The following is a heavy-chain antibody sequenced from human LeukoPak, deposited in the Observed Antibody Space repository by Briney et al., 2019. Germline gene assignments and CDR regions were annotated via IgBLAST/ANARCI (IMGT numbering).Heavy chain of an antibody. Sequence: GESLKISCKGSGYSFTTYWIAWVRQMPGKGLEWMGIIYPGDSDTRYSPSFQGQVTISADKSICTASLQWSSLKASDTAMYYCARQQVAYYYYYGMDVWGKGTTVTVSS. CDR2: IYPGDSDT. CDR3: ARQQVAYYYYYGMDV. J-gene: IGHJ6*04. V-gene: IGHV5-51*01. D-gene: IGHD2-15*01. CDR1: GYSFTTYW.